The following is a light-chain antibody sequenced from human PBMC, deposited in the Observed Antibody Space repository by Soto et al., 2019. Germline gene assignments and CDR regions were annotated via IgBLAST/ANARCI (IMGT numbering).Light chain of an antibody. CDR3: QQFGGSPPYT. Sequence: IVLTQSPGTLSLSPGERATLSCRASQTVDSGYLAWYQQKPGQAPSLLIYGTTARATGIPERFSGSGSGTDFTLTISGLEPEDFAVYYCQQFGGSPPYTFGQGTKLEIK. CDR1: QTVDSGY. V-gene: IGKV3-20*01. J-gene: IGKJ2*01. CDR2: GTT.